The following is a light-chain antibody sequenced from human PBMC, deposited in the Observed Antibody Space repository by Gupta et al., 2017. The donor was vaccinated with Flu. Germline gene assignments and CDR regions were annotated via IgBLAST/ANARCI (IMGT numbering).Light chain of an antibody. J-gene: IGLJ2*01. V-gene: IGLV2-14*03. Sequence: QSALTQPASVSGSPGQSITISCTGTSSDLGTYNYVSWYQQYPGRAPKLMIYDVRNRPSGISDRFSGSKSGNTASLTISGLQAEDEADYYCSSYSATGALALFGGGTKVTVL. CDR2: DVR. CDR3: SSYSATGALAL. CDR1: SSDLGTYNY.